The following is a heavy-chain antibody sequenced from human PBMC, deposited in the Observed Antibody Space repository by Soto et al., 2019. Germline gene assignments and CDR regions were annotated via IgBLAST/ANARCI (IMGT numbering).Heavy chain of an antibody. D-gene: IGHD3-9*01. V-gene: IGHV5-51*01. CDR3: ITGYYTWFDP. CDR1: GYTFRTYW. J-gene: IGHJ5*02. Sequence: GASLKISCQGSGYTFRTYWIGWVRQMAGKGLEWMGVIYPGDSETTYSPSFQGRVTISADRSISTAYLQWSSLEASDTAIYYCITGYYTWFDPWGHGTLVTVSS. CDR2: IYPGDSET.